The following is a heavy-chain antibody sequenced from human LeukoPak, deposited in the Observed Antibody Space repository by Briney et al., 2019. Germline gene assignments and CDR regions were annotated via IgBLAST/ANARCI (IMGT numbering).Heavy chain of an antibody. CDR2: ISYDGSNK. D-gene: IGHD3-22*01. CDR1: GFTFSSYA. J-gene: IGHJ4*02. CDR3: ARDRMIVVAGSLDY. Sequence: GRSLRLSCAASGFTFSSYAMHWVRQAPGKGLEWVAVISYDGSNKYYADSVKGRFTISRDNAKNSLYLQMNSLRAEDTAVYYCARDRMIVVAGSLDYWGQGTLVTVSS. V-gene: IGHV3-30-3*01.